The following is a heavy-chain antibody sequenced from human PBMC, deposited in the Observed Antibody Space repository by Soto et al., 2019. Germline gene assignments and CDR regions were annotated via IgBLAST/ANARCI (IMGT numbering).Heavy chain of an antibody. Sequence: GGSLRLSCAASGFTFSSYAMSWVRQAPGKGLEWVSAISGSGGSTYYADSVKGRFTISRDNSKNTLYLQMNSLRAEDTAVYYCAKTPFKGYNWNCGFWGQGTMVTVSS. CDR1: GFTFSSYA. J-gene: IGHJ3*01. D-gene: IGHD1-7*01. V-gene: IGHV3-23*01. CDR2: ISGSGGST. CDR3: AKTPFKGYNWNCGF.